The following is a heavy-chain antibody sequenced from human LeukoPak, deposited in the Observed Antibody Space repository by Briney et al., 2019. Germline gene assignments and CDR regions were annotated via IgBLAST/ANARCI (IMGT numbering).Heavy chain of an antibody. D-gene: IGHD3-9*01. Sequence: SETLSLTCAVYGGSFSGYYWSWIRQPPGKGLEWIGEINHSGSTNYNPSLKSRVTISVDTSKNQFSLKLSSVTAADTAVYYRASSLRYFDWSFDYWGQGTLVTVSS. CDR1: GGSFSGYY. CDR3: ASSLRYFDWSFDY. J-gene: IGHJ4*02. V-gene: IGHV4-34*01. CDR2: INHSGST.